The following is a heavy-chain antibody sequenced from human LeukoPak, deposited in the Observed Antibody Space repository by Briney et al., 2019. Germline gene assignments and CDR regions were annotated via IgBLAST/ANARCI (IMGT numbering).Heavy chain of an antibody. CDR3: ARLDFPHYFDY. CDR2: IYYSGST. V-gene: IGHV4-39*01. D-gene: IGHD2/OR15-2a*01. J-gene: IGHJ4*02. CDR1: GGSISSGSYY. Sequence: SETLSLTCTVSGGSISSGSYYWGWIRQPPGKGLEWIGNIYYSGSTYYNPSLKSRVTIFVDTSKNQFSLNLSSVTAADTAVYFCARLDFPHYFDYRDQGTLVTVSS.